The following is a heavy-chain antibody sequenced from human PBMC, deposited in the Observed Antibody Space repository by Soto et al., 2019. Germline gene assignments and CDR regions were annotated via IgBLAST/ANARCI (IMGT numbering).Heavy chain of an antibody. CDR1: GYSFTSYW. Sequence: PGESLKISCKGSGYSFTSYWIGWVRQMPGKGLEWMGIIYPGGSDTRYSPSFQGQVTISADKSISTAYLQWSSLKASDTAMYYCARRSRYAVGVYGIDVWGQGTKVTVSS. J-gene: IGHJ6*02. V-gene: IGHV5-51*01. D-gene: IGHD2-2*01. CDR2: IYPGGSDT. CDR3: ARRSRYAVGVYGIDV.